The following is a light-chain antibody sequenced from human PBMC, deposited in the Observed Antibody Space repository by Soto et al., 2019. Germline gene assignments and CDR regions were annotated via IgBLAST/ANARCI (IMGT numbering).Light chain of an antibody. J-gene: IGKJ5*01. Sequence: EIVLTQSPATLSLSPGERATLSCRASQSVSTYLAWYQQKPGQAPRLLIYDASNRAAGISARFSGSGSGTDSTLTISSLEPEDFAVYYCQQRSNWPPITFGQGTRLEMK. CDR3: QQRSNWPPIT. CDR2: DAS. V-gene: IGKV3-11*01. CDR1: QSVSTY.